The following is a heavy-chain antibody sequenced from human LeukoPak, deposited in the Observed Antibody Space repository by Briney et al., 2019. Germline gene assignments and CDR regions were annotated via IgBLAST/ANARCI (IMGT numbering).Heavy chain of an antibody. CDR2: IWYDGSNK. J-gene: IGHJ4*02. D-gene: IGHD1-26*01. CDR1: GLTFNNSD. V-gene: IGHV3-30*02. CDR3: AKDGGSYSLDY. Sequence: GGSLRLSCAASGLTFNNSDMHWVRQAPGKGLEWVAFIWYDGSNKYYTDSVKGRFTVSRDNSKNTVYLQMNTLRFEDTAMYYCAKDGGSYSLDYWGLGTLVTVSS.